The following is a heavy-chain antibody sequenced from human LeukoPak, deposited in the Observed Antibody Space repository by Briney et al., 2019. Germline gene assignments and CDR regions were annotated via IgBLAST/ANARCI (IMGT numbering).Heavy chain of an antibody. V-gene: IGHV1-8*01. D-gene: IGHD6-6*01. CDR2: MNPINGNT. J-gene: IGHJ6*02. Sequence: GASVKVSCKATGFTFTNYDINWVRQATGQGLEWMGWMNPINGNTGYAQKFQGRVTMTRDTSISTAYMELSSLRSGDTAVYYCATLRIAARRYYYGMNVWGQGTTVTVSS. CDR1: GFTFTNYD. CDR3: ATLRIAARRYYYGMNV.